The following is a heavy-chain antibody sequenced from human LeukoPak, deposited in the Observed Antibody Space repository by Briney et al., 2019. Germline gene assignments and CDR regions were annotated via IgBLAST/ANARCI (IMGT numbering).Heavy chain of an antibody. Sequence: GGSLRLSCAASGFIFSNYEMNWVRQAPGKGLEWVSAISGSGGSTYYADPVKRRFTISRDNSKNTMYLQMNSLRAEDTAVYYCAKDIRCSSTSCMDYYYYYYMDVWGKGTTVTISS. CDR2: ISGSGGST. CDR3: AKDIRCSSTSCMDYYYYYYMDV. CDR1: GFIFSNYE. D-gene: IGHD2-2*01. V-gene: IGHV3-23*01. J-gene: IGHJ6*03.